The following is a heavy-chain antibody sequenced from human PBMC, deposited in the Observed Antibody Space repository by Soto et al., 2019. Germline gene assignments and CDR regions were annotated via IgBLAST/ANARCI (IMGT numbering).Heavy chain of an antibody. J-gene: IGHJ4*02. Sequence: QVQLVQSGAEVKKPGASVKVSCKASGYTFTTYGVSWVRQAPGQGLEWMGWISAYNGNTNFAREVLGRVTMPTDPSTSIAYMEPRSPRSDVTAVYYCPRGRYCRSISCSLGVQFVHWGKGTLVTVSS. CDR1: GYTFTTYG. V-gene: IGHV1-18*01. CDR3: PRGRYCRSISCSLGVQFVH. D-gene: IGHD2-2*01. CDR2: ISAYNGNT.